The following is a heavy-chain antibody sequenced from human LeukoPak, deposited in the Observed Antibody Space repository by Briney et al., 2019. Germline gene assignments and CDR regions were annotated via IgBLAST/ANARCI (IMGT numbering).Heavy chain of an antibody. CDR2: IYTSGST. CDR3: AREANYYGSGSYYNVIDY. V-gene: IGHV4-61*02. J-gene: IGHJ4*02. CDR1: GGSISSGSYY. Sequence: SETLSLTCTVSGGSISSGSYYWSWIRQPAGKGLEWIGRIYTSGSTNYNPSLKSRVTISVDTSKNQFSLKLSSVTAADTAVYYCAREANYYGSGSYYNVIDYWGQGTLVTVSS. D-gene: IGHD3-10*01.